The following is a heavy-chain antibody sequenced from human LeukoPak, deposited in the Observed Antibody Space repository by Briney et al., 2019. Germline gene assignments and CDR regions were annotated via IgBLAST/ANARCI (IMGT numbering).Heavy chain of an antibody. CDR1: GFIFSDYY. CDR2: ISGRGGTI. D-gene: IGHD5-24*01. J-gene: IGHJ5*01. CDR3: ARDPGDMANLSYLDS. V-gene: IGHV3-11*01. Sequence: GGSLRLSCATSGFIFSDYYFNWIRQAPGKGLEWVSYISGRGGTIYYADSVKGRFTISRDNANNSLSLQMNDLRADDTAFYYCARDPGDMANLSYLDSWGRGTLVTVSS.